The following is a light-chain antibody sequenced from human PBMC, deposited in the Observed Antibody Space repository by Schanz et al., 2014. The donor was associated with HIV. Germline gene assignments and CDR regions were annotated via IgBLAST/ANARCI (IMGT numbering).Light chain of an antibody. J-gene: IGLJ2*01. V-gene: IGLV1-51*01. Sequence: QSVLTQPPSASAAPGQKVTISCSGSSSNIGNNYVSWYQQFPGTAPKLLIYDNNKRPSGIPDRFSGSKSGTSATLGITGLQTGDEADYYCGTWDSSLSVVLFGGGTKLTVL. CDR1: SSNIGNNY. CDR3: GTWDSSLSVVL. CDR2: DNN.